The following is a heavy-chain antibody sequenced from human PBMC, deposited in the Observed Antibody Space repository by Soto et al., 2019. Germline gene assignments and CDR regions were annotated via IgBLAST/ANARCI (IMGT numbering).Heavy chain of an antibody. J-gene: IGHJ6*01. CDR3: GRGGVLVPAAALPYSYHYGMDV. V-gene: IGHV1-69*12. CDR2: IIPIFGTA. CDR1: GGTFSSYA. Sequence: QVQLVQSGAEVKKPGSSVKVSCKASGGTFSSYAISWVRQAPGQGLEWMGGIIPIFGTANYAQKFQGRVTIRADESPRTAYMELSSLRSEETAVYYCGRGGVLVPAAALPYSYHYGMDVWGQGPTVTVSS. D-gene: IGHD2-2*01.